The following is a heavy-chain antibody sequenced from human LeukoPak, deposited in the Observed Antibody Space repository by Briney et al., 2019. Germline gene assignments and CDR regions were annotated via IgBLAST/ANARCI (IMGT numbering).Heavy chain of an antibody. CDR3: ARDRIAVAGRKYYYYMDV. CDR1: GGTFSSYA. Sequence: SVKVSCKASGGTFSSYAISWVRQAPGQGLEWMGGIIPIYGTANYAQKFQGRVTITADKSTSTAYMELSSLRSEDTAVYYCARDRIAVAGRKYYYYMDVWGKGTTVTVSS. J-gene: IGHJ6*03. CDR2: IIPIYGTA. D-gene: IGHD6-19*01. V-gene: IGHV1-69*06.